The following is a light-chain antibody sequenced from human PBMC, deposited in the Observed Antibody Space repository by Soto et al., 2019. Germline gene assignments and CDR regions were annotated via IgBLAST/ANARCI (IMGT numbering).Light chain of an antibody. Sequence: QSALTQPRSVSGSPGQSVTISCTGTSSDVGGYNYVSWYQQLPGKAPKLMIYDVSKRPSGVRDRFSGSKSGNTASLTISGLQTEDEADYYCCSYAGRYTWVFGGGTKLTVL. CDR1: SSDVGGYNY. CDR3: CSYAGRYTWV. V-gene: IGLV2-11*01. CDR2: DVS. J-gene: IGLJ2*01.